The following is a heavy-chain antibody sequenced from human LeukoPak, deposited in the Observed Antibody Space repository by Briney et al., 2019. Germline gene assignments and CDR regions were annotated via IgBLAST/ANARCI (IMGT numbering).Heavy chain of an antibody. CDR1: GGSFSGYY. V-gene: IGHV4-34*01. Sequence: SETLSLTCAVYGGSFSGYYWSWIRQPPGKGLEWIGEINDSGSTNYNPSLKSRVTISVDTSKNQFTLKLSSVTAADTAVYYCARVSLAVIHYYYYGMDVWGKGTTVTVSS. D-gene: IGHD6-19*01. CDR2: INDSGST. CDR3: ARVSLAVIHYYYYGMDV. J-gene: IGHJ6*04.